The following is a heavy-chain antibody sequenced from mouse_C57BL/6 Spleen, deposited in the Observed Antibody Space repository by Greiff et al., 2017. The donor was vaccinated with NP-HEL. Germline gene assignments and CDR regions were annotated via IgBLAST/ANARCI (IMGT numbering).Heavy chain of an antibody. CDR3: ARDSNYVGMAY. CDR2: IDPANGTT. V-gene: IGHV14-3*01. Sequence: EVKLLESVAELVRPGASVKLSCTASGFNIKNTYMHWVKQRPEQGLEWLGRIDPANGTTKYAPQFPGQATITADTSSNTAYLQLSGLTSEDTAIYYCARDSNYVGMAYWGQGTLVTVSA. D-gene: IGHD2-5*01. J-gene: IGHJ3*01. CDR1: GFNIKNTY.